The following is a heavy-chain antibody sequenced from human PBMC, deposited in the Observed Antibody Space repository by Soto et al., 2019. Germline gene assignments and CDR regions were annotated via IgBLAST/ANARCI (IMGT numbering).Heavy chain of an antibody. CDR2: INAYNGNT. Sequence: QVQLVQSGAEVKNPGASVKVSCKASGYRFTSYGIGWVRQAPGQGLEWMGWINAYNGNTNYAQNLQGRVTLTTDTSTSTAYMELRSLRSNDTAVYYCAMVDVYVTPSPQDVWGQGITVTVSS. CDR3: AMVDVYVTPSPQDV. V-gene: IGHV1-18*01. J-gene: IGHJ6*02. D-gene: IGHD3-16*01. CDR1: GYRFTSYG.